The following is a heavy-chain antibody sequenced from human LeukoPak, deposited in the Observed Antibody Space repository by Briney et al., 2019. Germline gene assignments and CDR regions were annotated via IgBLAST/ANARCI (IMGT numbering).Heavy chain of an antibody. D-gene: IGHD6-13*01. J-gene: IGHJ4*02. Sequence: GGTLRLSCAASGFIFSSYWMHWVRQAPGKGLVWVSRINSDGISTSYADSVKGRFTISRDNAKNTLYLQMNSLRAEDTAVYYCARVGRIAAADTWGQGTLVTVSS. CDR3: ARVGRIAAADT. V-gene: IGHV3-74*01. CDR2: INSDGIST. CDR1: GFIFSSYW.